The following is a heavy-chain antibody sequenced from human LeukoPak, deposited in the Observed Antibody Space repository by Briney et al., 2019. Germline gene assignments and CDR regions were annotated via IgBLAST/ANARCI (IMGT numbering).Heavy chain of an antibody. CDR2: ISYDGSNK. V-gene: IGHV3-30*18. Sequence: GGSLRLSCAASGFTFSSYGMHWVRQAPGKGLEWVAVISYDGSNKYYADSVKGRFTISRDNSKNTLYLQMNSLKAEDTAVYYFAKLILGATDYGMDVWGQGTTVTVSS. J-gene: IGHJ6*02. CDR1: GFTFSSYG. D-gene: IGHD1-26*01. CDR3: AKLILGATDYGMDV.